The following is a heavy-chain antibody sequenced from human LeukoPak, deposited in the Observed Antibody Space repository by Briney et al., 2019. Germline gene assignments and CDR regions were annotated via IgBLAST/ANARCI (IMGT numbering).Heavy chain of an antibody. J-gene: IGHJ4*02. V-gene: IGHV3-9*01. CDR3: AKGLYGSGSSIDY. D-gene: IGHD3-10*01. CDR2: ISWNSGSI. Sequence: GGSLRLSCAASGFTFDDYAMHWVRQAPGKGLEWVSGISWNSGSIGYADSVKGRFTVSRDNAKNSLYLQMNSLRAEDTALYYCAKGLYGSGSSIDYWGQGTLVTVSS. CDR1: GFTFDDYA.